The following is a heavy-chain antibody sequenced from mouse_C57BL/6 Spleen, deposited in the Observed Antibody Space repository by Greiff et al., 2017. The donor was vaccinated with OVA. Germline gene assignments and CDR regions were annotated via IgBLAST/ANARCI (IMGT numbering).Heavy chain of an antibody. Sequence: EVQLQQSGAELVKPGASVKLSCTASGFTITDYYMHWVKQRSAQGLEWIGRFDPEDGGTNYAPKFQGKATITADTSSNTSFLKLSSLTSEDTAVYYCATNSFFADWGQGTPVTVS. J-gene: IGHJ3*01. CDR2: FDPEDGGT. D-gene: IGHD4-1*01. CDR1: GFTITDYY. CDR3: ATNSFFAD. V-gene: IGHV14-2*01.